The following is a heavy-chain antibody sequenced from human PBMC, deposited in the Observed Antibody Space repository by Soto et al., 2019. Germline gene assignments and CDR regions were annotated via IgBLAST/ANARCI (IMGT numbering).Heavy chain of an antibody. CDR1: GGSISSSSYY. J-gene: IGHJ3*02. D-gene: IGHD1-26*01. CDR3: ARPQRREAGAFDI. Sequence: SETLSLTCTVSGGSISSSSYYWGWIRQPPGKGLEWIGSIYYSGSTYYNPSLKSRVTISVDTSKNQFSLKLSSVTAADTAVYYCARPQRREAGAFDIWGQGTMVTVSS. CDR2: IYYSGST. V-gene: IGHV4-39*01.